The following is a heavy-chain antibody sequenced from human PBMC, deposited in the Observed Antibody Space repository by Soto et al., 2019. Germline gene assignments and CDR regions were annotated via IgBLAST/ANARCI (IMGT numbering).Heavy chain of an antibody. CDR2: IYPGDSDT. V-gene: IGHV5-51*01. CDR1: GYSFTSYW. J-gene: IGHJ6*01. D-gene: IGHD6-19*01. CDR3: ATSISDRIAVAGTSYYYGMDV. Sequence: GQSLKISCKGSGYSFTSYWIGWVRQMPGKGLEWMGIIYPGDSDTRYSPSFQGQVTISADKSISTAYLQWSSLKASDTAMYYCATSISDRIAVAGTSYYYGMDVLGQGTTVTGSS.